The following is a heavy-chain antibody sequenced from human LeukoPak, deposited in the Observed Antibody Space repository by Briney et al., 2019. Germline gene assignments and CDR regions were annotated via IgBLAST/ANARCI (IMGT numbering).Heavy chain of an antibody. CDR1: GGSISSGGYL. J-gene: IGHJ4*02. CDR3: ARDGHTRLTTAIDY. V-gene: IGHV4-31*03. CDR2: IYYSGST. Sequence: SSETLSCTATGSGGSISSGGYLWRSIRQHPERSLEWIAYIYYSGSTYYNPSLKSRVTISVDTSKNQFSLKLSSVTAADTAVYYCARDGHTRLTTAIDYWGQGTLVTVSS. D-gene: IGHD4-17*01.